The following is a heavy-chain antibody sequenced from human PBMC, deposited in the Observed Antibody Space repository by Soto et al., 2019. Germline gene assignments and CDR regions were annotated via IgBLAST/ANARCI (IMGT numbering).Heavy chain of an antibody. CDR1: GFTFSTYT. J-gene: IGHJ4*02. CDR3: AKDRQPDGIWTFDS. D-gene: IGHD3-9*01. Sequence: PGGSLRLSCAASGFTFSTYTRNWVRLAPGKGLEWVSGIGCCSGSGTYYADFVKGRFTISRDNSKNMVFLQMNGLRAEDTAVYYCAKDRQPDGIWTFDSWGQGTPVTVSS. V-gene: IGHV3-23*01. CDR2: IGCCSGSGT.